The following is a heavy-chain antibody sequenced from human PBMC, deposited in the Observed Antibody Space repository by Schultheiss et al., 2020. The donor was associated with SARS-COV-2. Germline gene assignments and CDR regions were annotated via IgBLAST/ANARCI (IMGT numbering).Heavy chain of an antibody. CDR3: ARDGVFYGDYFWGMDV. D-gene: IGHD4-17*01. Sequence: GGSLRLSFAASGFTFDDYGMSWVRQAPGKGLEWVSYISSSGSTIYYADSVKGRFTISRDNAKNSLYLQMNSLRAEDTAVYYCARDGVFYGDYFWGMDVWGQGTTVTVSS. V-gene: IGHV3-11*01. J-gene: IGHJ6*02. CDR2: ISSSGSTI. CDR1: GFTFDDYG.